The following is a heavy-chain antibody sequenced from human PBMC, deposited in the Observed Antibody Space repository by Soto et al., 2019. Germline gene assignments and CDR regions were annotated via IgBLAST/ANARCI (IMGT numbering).Heavy chain of an antibody. Sequence: KASDTLSLTCSVSGFAISRGYYWSWVRQPPGKGLEWIGSIYPSVSSYHNPSLATRLRLSIDTSKNQFTLNLTSVTAADTALYFCAREKVGTTFFDNWGKGIQVTVSS. CDR2: IYPSVSS. CDR3: AREKVGTTFFDN. J-gene: IGHJ4*02. D-gene: IGHD1-1*01. CDR1: GFAISRGYY. V-gene: IGHV4-38-2*02.